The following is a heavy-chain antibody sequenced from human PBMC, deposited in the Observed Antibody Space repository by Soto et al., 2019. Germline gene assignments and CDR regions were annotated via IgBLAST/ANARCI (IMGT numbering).Heavy chain of an antibody. Sequence: PSETLSFTCVVYGGSFSGYYWSWIRQSPGKGLEWIGGINHRGSTNYNPSLESRVTISVDTSKNQFSLKLPSVTAADTAMYYCARDGFCTSTTCRVGNWFDPWGQGTLVTVSS. CDR3: ARDGFCTSTTCRVGNWFDP. CDR1: GGSFSGYY. J-gene: IGHJ5*02. D-gene: IGHD2-2*01. V-gene: IGHV4-34*01. CDR2: INHRGST.